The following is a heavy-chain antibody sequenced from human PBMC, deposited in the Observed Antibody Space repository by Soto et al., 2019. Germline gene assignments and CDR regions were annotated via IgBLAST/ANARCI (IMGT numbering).Heavy chain of an antibody. CDR2: IYHSGST. J-gene: IGHJ4*02. CDR3: ARDSSGYSYGSTYFDY. D-gene: IGHD5-18*01. Sequence: TLSLTCAVSGGSISSSNWWSWVRQPPGKGLEWIGEIYHSGSTNYNPSLKSRVTISVDKSKNQFSLKLSSVTAADTAVYYCARDSSGYSYGSTYFDYWGQGTLVTVSS. V-gene: IGHV4-4*02. CDR1: GGSISSSNW.